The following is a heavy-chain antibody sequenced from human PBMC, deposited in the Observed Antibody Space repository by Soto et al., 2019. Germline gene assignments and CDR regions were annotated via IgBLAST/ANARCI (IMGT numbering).Heavy chain of an antibody. Sequence: QVQLVQSGAKVKKPGSSVKVSCKASGGTFSSYAISWVRQAPGQGLEWMGGIIPIFGTANYAQKFQGRVTITADESTSTAYMELSSLRSEDSAVYYCARAGVQWELLIYAMDVWGQGTTVTVSS. J-gene: IGHJ6*02. D-gene: IGHD1-26*01. CDR2: IIPIFGTA. CDR3: ARAGVQWELLIYAMDV. CDR1: GGTFSSYA. V-gene: IGHV1-69*01.